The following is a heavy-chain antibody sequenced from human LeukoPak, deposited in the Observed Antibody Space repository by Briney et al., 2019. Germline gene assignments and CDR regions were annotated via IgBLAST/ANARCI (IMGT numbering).Heavy chain of an antibody. D-gene: IGHD2-2*01. V-gene: IGHV3-23*01. CDR1: GFTFSSYA. J-gene: IGHJ4*02. CDR3: AKGSRGSCSRTYCYPFDY. Sequence: GGSLRLSCAASGFTFSSYAMSWVRQIPGKGLEWVSAISGSDAGTYYADSVKGRFTISRDDSKNTLYLQMNILRAEDTAVYYCAKGSRGSCSRTYCYPFDYWGQGTLVTVSS. CDR2: ISGSDAGT.